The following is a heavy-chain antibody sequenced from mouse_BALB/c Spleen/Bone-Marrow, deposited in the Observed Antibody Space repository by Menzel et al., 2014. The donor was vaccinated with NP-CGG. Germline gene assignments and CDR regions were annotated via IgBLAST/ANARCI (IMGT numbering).Heavy chain of an antibody. CDR1: GFNIKDTY. V-gene: IGHV14-3*02. D-gene: IGHD1-1*01. Sequence: EVQLQQSGAELVKPGASVKLSCTASGFNIKDTYMHWVKQRPEQGLEWIGRIDPANGNTNYDPRFQGKATITADTSSNTASLQLSSLTSEDTAVYYCARYGGRYYAMDYWGQGTSVTVSS. CDR2: IDPANGNT. J-gene: IGHJ4*01. CDR3: ARYGGRYYAMDY.